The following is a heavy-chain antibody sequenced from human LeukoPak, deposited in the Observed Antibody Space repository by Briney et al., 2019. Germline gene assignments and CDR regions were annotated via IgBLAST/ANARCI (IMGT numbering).Heavy chain of an antibody. J-gene: IGHJ4*02. Sequence: GGSLRLSCAASGFTFSDYYMSWIRQAPGEGLEWVSYISSSGSTIYYADSVKGRFTISRDNAKNSLYLQMNSLRAEDTAVYYCARGGWFGELSYYFDHWGQGTLVTVSS. CDR3: ARGGWFGELSYYFDH. D-gene: IGHD3-10*01. V-gene: IGHV3-11*01. CDR1: GFTFSDYY. CDR2: ISSSGSTI.